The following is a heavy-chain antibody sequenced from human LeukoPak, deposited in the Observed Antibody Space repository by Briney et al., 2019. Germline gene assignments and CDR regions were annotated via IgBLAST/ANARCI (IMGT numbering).Heavy chain of an antibody. CDR2: INPSGGST. Sequence: GASVKVSCKASGYTFTSYYMHWVRQAPGQGLEWMGIINPSGGSTSYAQKFQGRVTMTRDTSTSTVYMELSSLRSEDMAVYYCAREENDYSNYDSSGYYYGYFDYWGQGTLVTVSS. CDR1: GYTFTSYY. J-gene: IGHJ4*02. D-gene: IGHD3-22*01. V-gene: IGHV1-46*01. CDR3: AREENDYSNYDSSGYYYGYFDY.